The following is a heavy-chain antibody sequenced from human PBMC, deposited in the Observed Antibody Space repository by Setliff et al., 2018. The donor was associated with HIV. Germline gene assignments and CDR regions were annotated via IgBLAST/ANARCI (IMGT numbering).Heavy chain of an antibody. CDR1: GYTFSTYA. V-gene: IGHV1-3*01. D-gene: IGHD6-19*01. CDR3: ARDIYDSGWFILEY. Sequence: ASVKVSCKASGYTFSTYAMHWVRQAPGQRLEWMGWISAGKGMTKYSKKFQGRVTLTRDTAASTAYMELSSLRSEDTAVYYCARDIYDSGWFILEYWGQGTLVTVSS. CDR2: ISAGKGMT. J-gene: IGHJ4*02.